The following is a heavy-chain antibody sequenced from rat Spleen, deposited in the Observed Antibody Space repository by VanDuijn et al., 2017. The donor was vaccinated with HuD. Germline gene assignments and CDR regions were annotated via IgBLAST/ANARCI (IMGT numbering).Heavy chain of an antibody. J-gene: IGHJ3*01. CDR1: GFTFRNYG. V-gene: IGHV5-29*01. CDR2: ISFDGST. Sequence: EVQLVESGGGLVQPGRSMKLSCAASGFTFRNYGMTWVRQAPTEGLEWVATISFDGSTYYRDSVKGRFTISRDNAKSTLYLQMDSLRSEDTATYYCARQGGFAYWGQGTLVTVSS. CDR3: ARQGGFAY.